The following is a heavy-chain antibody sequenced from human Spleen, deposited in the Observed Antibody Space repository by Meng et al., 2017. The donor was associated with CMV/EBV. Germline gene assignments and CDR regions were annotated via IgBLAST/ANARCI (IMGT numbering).Heavy chain of an antibody. V-gene: IGHV4-39*07. CDR1: TDSFNNINFY. Sequence: SETLSLTCTVSTDSFNNINFYWGWIRQPPGKGLEWIGNIYFTGNTYYNPSLKSRVTISVDTSKNQFSLKLSSVTAADTAVYYCARGGYSSSWYYFDYWGQGTPVTVSS. J-gene: IGHJ4*02. CDR2: IYFTGNT. D-gene: IGHD6-13*01. CDR3: ARGGYSSSWYYFDY.